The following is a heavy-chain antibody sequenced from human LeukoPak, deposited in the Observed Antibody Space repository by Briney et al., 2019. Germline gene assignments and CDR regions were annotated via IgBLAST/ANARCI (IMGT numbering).Heavy chain of an antibody. CDR3: ARDRYYYDSSPYYSSDAFDI. J-gene: IGHJ3*02. V-gene: IGHV4-4*07. D-gene: IGHD3-22*01. Sequence: SETLSLTCTVSGGSISSYYWSWIRQPAGKGLEWIGRIYTSGSTNYNPSLKSRVTMSVDTSKNQFSLNPSSVTAADTAVYYCARDRYYYDSSPYYSSDAFDIWGQGTMVTVSS. CDR2: IYTSGST. CDR1: GGSISSYY.